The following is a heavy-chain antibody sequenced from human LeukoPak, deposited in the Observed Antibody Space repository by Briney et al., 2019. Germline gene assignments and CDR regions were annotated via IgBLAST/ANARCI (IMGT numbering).Heavy chain of an antibody. Sequence: GGSLRLSCAASGFTFSSYWMSWVRQAPGKGLEWVANIKQDGSEKYYVDSVKGRFTISRDNAKNSLYLQMNSLRAEDTAVYYCATSAGGRHNWFDPWGQGTLVTVSS. CDR1: GFTFSSYW. V-gene: IGHV3-7*01. CDR3: ATSAGGRHNWFDP. CDR2: IKQDGSEK. J-gene: IGHJ5*02. D-gene: IGHD3-16*01.